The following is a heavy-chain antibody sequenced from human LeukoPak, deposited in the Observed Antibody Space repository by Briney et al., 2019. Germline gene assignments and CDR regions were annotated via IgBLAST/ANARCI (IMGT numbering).Heavy chain of an antibody. CDR3: ARAASRVAASGYYSYMDV. D-gene: IGHD6-13*01. J-gene: IGHJ6*03. CDR2: ISAYNGNT. Sequence: GASVKVSCKASGDTFSRYAISWVRQAPGQGLEWMGWISAYNGNTNYAQKLQGRVTMTTDTSTSTAYMELRSLRSDDTAVYYCARAASRVAASGYYSYMDVWGKGTTVTVSS. CDR1: GDTFSRYA. V-gene: IGHV1-18*01.